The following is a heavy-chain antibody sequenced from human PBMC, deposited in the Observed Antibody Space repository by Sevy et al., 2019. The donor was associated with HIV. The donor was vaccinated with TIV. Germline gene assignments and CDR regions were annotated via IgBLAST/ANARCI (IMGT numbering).Heavy chain of an antibody. CDR1: GFTFSDHY. D-gene: IGHD6-13*01. J-gene: IGHJ4*02. CDR3: ATHAGIASAGRVFDY. V-gene: IGHV3-72*01. Sequence: GGSLRLSCAASGFTFSDHYMEWVRQAPGKGLEWVGRTRNKADSYTTEYAASVKGRFTISRDDSKNSLYLQMNSLKTEDTAVYYCATHAGIASAGRVFDYWGQGSLVTVSS. CDR2: TRNKADSYTT.